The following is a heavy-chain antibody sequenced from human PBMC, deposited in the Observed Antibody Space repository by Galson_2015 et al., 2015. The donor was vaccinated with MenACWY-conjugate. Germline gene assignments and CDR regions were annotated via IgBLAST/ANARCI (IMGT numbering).Heavy chain of an antibody. CDR2: ISYDGSNK. CDR1: GFTFS. Sequence: SLRLSCAASGFTFSMHWVRQAPGNGLEWVAVISYDGSNKYYADSVKGRFTISRDNSKNTLYLQMNSLKTEDTAVYYCTKGGDLSDWGQGTLVTVSS. J-gene: IGHJ4*02. CDR3: TKGGDLSD. V-gene: IGHV3-30*18. D-gene: IGHD3-16*01.